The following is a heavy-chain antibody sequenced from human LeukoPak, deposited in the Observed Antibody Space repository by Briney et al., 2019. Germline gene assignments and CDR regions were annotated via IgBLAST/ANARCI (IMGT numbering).Heavy chain of an antibody. CDR2: ISAYNGNT. J-gene: IGHJ5*02. V-gene: IGHV1-18*01. D-gene: IGHD3-22*01. Sequence: RASVKVSCKASGYTFPSYGIRWVRQAPGQGLAWMGWISAYNGNTNYAQKLQGRVTMITDTSPSPAYMELRRLRSDDTAVYYCARDIRGTYYYDSSGYYQSLLGNWFDPWGQGTLVTVSS. CDR1: GYTFPSYG. CDR3: ARDIRGTYYYDSSGYYQSLLGNWFDP.